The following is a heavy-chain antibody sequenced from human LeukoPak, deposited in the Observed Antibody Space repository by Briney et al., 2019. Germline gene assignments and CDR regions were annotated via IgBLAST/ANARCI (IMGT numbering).Heavy chain of an antibody. D-gene: IGHD3-10*01. CDR1: GFTFGDYA. V-gene: IGHV3-49*04. CDR2: IRNKAYGGTT. J-gene: IGHJ6*02. Sequence: GRSLRLSCTTSGFTFGDYAMSWVRQAPGKGLEWVGFIRNKAYGGTTEYAASVKGRFTISRDDSKSIAYLQMNSLKTEDTAVFYCTRESPGFYFYGMDVWGQGTTVTVSS. CDR3: TRESPGFYFYGMDV.